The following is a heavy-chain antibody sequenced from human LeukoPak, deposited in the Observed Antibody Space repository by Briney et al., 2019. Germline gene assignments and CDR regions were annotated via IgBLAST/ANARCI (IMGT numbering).Heavy chain of an antibody. CDR3: ARVDSSGPGDY. J-gene: IGHJ4*02. CDR1: GFTFSSYG. CDR2: IWYDGSNK. V-gene: IGHV3-33*01. D-gene: IGHD6-19*01. Sequence: GGSLRLSCAASGFTFSSYGMHWVRQAPGKGLEWVAVIWYDGSNKYYADSVKGRFTISRDNSKNTLLLQMNSLRAEDTAVYYCARVDSSGPGDYWGQGTLVTVSS.